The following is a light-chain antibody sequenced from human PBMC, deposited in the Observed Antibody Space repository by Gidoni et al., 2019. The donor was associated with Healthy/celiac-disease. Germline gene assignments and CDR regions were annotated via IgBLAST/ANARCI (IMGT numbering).Light chain of an antibody. CDR3: QQYNNWPRT. V-gene: IGKV3-15*01. CDR2: GAS. CDR1: QSVSSN. J-gene: IGKJ1*01. Sequence: EILMTQSPATLSVSPGERATLSCRASQSVSSNLAWYQQKPGQAPRLLIYGASTRDTGIPARFSGSGSGTEFTLTISSLQSEDFAVYYCQQYNNWPRTFGQGTKVEIK.